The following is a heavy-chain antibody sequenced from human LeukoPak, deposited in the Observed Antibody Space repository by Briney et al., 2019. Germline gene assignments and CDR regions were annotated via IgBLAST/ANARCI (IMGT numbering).Heavy chain of an antibody. D-gene: IGHD1-26*01. V-gene: IGHV4-39*07. J-gene: IGHJ4*02. CDR2: IYSRGST. Sequence: SETLSLTCIVSGGSISSSNYYWGWIRQSPGKGLEWIGSIYSRGSTYYNPSLKSRVIVSSDMSKNQFSLNLSSVTAADTAVYYCARDRGSYPYYFDYWGQGTLVTVSS. CDR3: ARDRGSYPYYFDY. CDR1: GGSISSSNYY.